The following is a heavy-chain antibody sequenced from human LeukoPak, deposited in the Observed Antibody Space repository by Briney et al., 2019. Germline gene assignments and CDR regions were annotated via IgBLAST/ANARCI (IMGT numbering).Heavy chain of an antibody. V-gene: IGHV3-23*01. CDR2: ISGSGGST. Sequence: GGSLRLSCAASGFTFDSYAMSWVRQAPGKGLEWVSAISGSGGSTYYADSVKGRFTISRDNSKNTLYLQMNSLRAEDTAVYYCAKAPRAYYYDSSGYHQEIFWGQGTLVTVSS. CDR3: AKAPRAYYYDSSGYHQEIF. J-gene: IGHJ4*02. CDR1: GFTFDSYA. D-gene: IGHD3-22*01.